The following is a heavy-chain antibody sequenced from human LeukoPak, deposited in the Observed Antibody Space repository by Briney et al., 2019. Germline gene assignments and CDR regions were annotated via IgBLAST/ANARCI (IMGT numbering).Heavy chain of an antibody. CDR1: GHTPAGYY. J-gene: IGHJ4*02. Sequence: ASVKVSCKASGHTPAGYYLHWVRQAPGQGLEWMGWIKPKSGGTQFAQKFQGRVTMDRDTSLSTVYMELSGLRSGDTAIYYCASAESHDYGETWGQGTLVTVSS. CDR3: ASAESHDYGET. D-gene: IGHD3-16*01. V-gene: IGHV1-2*02. CDR2: IKPKSGGT.